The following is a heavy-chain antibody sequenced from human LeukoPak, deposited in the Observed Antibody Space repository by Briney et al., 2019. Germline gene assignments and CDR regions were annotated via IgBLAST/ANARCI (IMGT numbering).Heavy chain of an antibody. CDR2: INPNSGGT. J-gene: IGHJ3*02. CDR3: TEAFDI. V-gene: IGHV1-2*02. Sequence: QGLEWMGWINPNSGGTNYAQKFQGRVTMTRDTSISTAYMELSRLRSDDTAVYYCTEAFDIWGQGTMVTVSS.